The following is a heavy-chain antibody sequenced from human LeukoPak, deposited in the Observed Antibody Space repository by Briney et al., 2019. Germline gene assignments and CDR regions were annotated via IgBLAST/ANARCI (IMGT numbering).Heavy chain of an antibody. D-gene: IGHD3-9*01. J-gene: IGHJ4*02. CDR3: ARGETDDILTGYYLGPPDY. CDR2: ISAYNGNT. CDR1: GYTFTSYG. Sequence: GASVKVSCKASGYTFTSYGISWVRQAPGQGLEWMGWISAYNGNTNYAQKLQGRVTITTDTSTSTAYMELRSLRSDDTAVYYCARGETDDILTGYYLGPPDYWGQGTLVTVSS. V-gene: IGHV1-18*01.